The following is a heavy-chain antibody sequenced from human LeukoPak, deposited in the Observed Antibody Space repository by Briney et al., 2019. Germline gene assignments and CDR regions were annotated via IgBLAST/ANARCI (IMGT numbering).Heavy chain of an antibody. CDR1: GFTFSGYW. D-gene: IGHD1-1*01. J-gene: IGHJ4*02. CDR2: INSDGSST. CDR3: ARDRTGTPDY. Sequence: GGSLTLSCAASGFTFSGYWTHWVRQAPGKGLVWVSRINSDGSSTSYADSVKGRFTISRDNAKNTLYLQMNSLRAEDTAVFYCARDRTGTPDYWGQGTLVTVSS. V-gene: IGHV3-74*01.